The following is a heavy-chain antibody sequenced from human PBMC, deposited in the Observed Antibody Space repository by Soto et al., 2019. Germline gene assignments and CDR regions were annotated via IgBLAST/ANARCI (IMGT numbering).Heavy chain of an antibody. CDR2: ISASGGNT. J-gene: IGHJ4*02. D-gene: IGHD1-26*01. CDR1: GFTFSEYA. V-gene: IGHV3-23*01. Sequence: GGSLRLSCAASGFTFSEYAMSWVRQAPGKGLEWVSAISASGGNTYYADSVKGRFSISRDNSRNRLYLQMNNLRTEDTAVYYCAKVVICLSYYWSPDYWGQGTLVTVSS. CDR3: AKVVICLSYYWSPDY.